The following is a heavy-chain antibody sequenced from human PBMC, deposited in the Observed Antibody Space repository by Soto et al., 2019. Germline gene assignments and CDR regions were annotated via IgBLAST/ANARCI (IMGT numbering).Heavy chain of an antibody. J-gene: IGHJ6*02. Sequence: ASVKVSCKASGYTFTTYGINWVRQAPGQGLEWMGWVSPYNGDTSYAQKVQGRVTMTTDTSTRTAYLELRSLRSDDTAVYYCAREVGHMDVWGQGTTVNVSS. V-gene: IGHV1-18*04. CDR1: GYTFTTYG. CDR2: VSPYNGDT. D-gene: IGHD2-2*01. CDR3: AREVGHMDV.